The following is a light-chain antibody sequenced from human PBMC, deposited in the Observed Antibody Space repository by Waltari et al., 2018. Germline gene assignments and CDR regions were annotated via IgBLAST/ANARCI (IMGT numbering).Light chain of an antibody. CDR3: QHYVRLPAT. J-gene: IGKJ1*01. CDR2: GAS. CDR1: QSVSSA. Sequence: EIVLTQSPGSLSSSPGERVTLSCRASQSVSSALAWYQQKPGQAPRLLIFGASNRATGIPDRFSGSGSETDFSLTISRLEPEDFAVYYCQHYVRLPATFGRGTKVEIK. V-gene: IGKV3-20*01.